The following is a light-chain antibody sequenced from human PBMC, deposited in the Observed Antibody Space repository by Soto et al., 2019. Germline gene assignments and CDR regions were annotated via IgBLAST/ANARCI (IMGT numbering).Light chain of an antibody. J-gene: IGLJ2*01. V-gene: IGLV1-47*01. CDR1: TSNIGSKY. CDR3: AAWDVSLSGVV. CDR2: SDN. Sequence: QSVLTQPPSASGTPGQRVTISCSGSTSNIGSKYVYWYQQLPGTAPKPLIYSDNVRPSGVPDRFSGSKSGTSASLAISGLRSEDEADYFCAAWDVSLSGVVFGGGTKLTVL.